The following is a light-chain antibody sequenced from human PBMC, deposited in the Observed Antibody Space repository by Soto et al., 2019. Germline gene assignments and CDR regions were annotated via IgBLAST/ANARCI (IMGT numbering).Light chain of an antibody. Sequence: DIQMTQSPSALSASVGDRVTITCRASQTIRNYLNWYQQKPGKAPKLLIYATSNLQGGVPSRFSGSTSGTDFTLTISTLQPEDFATYYCQQSYSTPPTFGQGTKVEIK. CDR2: ATS. V-gene: IGKV1-39*01. CDR3: QQSYSTPPT. J-gene: IGKJ1*01. CDR1: QTIRNY.